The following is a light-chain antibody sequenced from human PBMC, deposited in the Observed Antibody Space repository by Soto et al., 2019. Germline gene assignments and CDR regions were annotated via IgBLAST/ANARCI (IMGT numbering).Light chain of an antibody. V-gene: IGKV3-11*02. CDR3: QQRSTWLYT. CDR1: QDVSIF. Sequence: EILLAQSPATLSLSPGERATLSCKASQDVSIFLAWYQQKPGQAPRLLIHDASNRATGVPARFSGSGSGRDSTLNITSLEPEDFAVYYCQQRSTWLYTFGQGTKLEF. J-gene: IGKJ2*01. CDR2: DAS.